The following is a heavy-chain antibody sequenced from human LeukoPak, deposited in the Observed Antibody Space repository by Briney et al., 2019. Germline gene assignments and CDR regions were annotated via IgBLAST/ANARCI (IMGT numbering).Heavy chain of an antibody. J-gene: IGHJ3*02. CDR1: GFTFSSYA. CDR3: ARDLGGYDFPI. D-gene: IGHD5-12*01. V-gene: IGHV3-30-3*01. Sequence: GRSLRLSCAASGFTFSSYAMHWVRQASGKGLEWVAVISYDGSNKYYADSVKGRFTISRDNSKNTLYLQMNSLRAEDTAVYYCARDLGGYDFPIWGQGTMVTVSS. CDR2: ISYDGSNK.